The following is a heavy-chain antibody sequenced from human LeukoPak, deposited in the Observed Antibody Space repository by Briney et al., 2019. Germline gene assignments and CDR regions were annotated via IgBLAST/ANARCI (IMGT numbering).Heavy chain of an antibody. CDR3: AGTFKSQRWFDP. D-gene: IGHD1-14*01. J-gene: IGHJ5*02. CDR2: IYHSGST. V-gene: IGHV4-30-2*01. CDR1: GGSISSGGYS. Sequence: SQTLSLTCAVSGGSISSGGYSWSWIRQPPGKGLEWIGYIYHSGSTYYNPSLKSRVTISVDRSKNQFSLKLSSVTAADTAVYYCAGTFKSQRWFDPWGQGTLVTVSS.